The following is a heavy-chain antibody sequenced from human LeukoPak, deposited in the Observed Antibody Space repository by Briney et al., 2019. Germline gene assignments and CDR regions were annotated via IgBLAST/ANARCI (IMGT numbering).Heavy chain of an antibody. V-gene: IGHV3-48*03. CDR2: ITSSGSTM. Sequence: GGSLRLSCAASGFTFSSYAMNWVRQAPGKGLEWVSYITSSGSTMYYADSVKGRFTISRDNAKNSLYLQMNSLRAEDTAIYYCARANYDSRAYTYYFDSWGQGTLVTVSS. CDR3: ARANYDSRAYTYYFDS. J-gene: IGHJ4*02. CDR1: GFTFSSYA. D-gene: IGHD3-22*01.